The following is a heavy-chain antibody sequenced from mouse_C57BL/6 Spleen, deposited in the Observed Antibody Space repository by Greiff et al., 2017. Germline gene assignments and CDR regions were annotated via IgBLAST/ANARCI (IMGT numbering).Heavy chain of an antibody. Sequence: ESGPGLVKPSQSLSLTCSVTGYSITSGYYWNWIRQFPGNKLEWMGYISYDGSNNYNPSLKNRISITRDTSKNQFFLKLNSVTPEDTATYYCARETVVAFDYWGQGTTLTVSS. V-gene: IGHV3-6*01. J-gene: IGHJ2*01. CDR3: ARETVVAFDY. CDR1: GYSITSGYY. CDR2: ISYDGSN. D-gene: IGHD1-1*01.